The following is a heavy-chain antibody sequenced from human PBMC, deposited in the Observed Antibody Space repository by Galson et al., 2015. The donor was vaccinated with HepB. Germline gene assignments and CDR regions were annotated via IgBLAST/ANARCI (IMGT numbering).Heavy chain of an antibody. CDR2: IWYDGSNK. J-gene: IGHJ6*02. V-gene: IGHV3-33*08. CDR1: GFTFSSYG. D-gene: IGHD3-9*01. Sequence: SLRLSCAASGFTFSSYGMHWVRQAPGKGLEWVAVIWYDGSNKYYADSVKGRFTISRDNSKNTLYLQMNSLRAEDTAVYYCARDPSDYDILTGYPPYYYGMDVWGQGTTVTVSS. CDR3: ARDPSDYDILTGYPPYYYGMDV.